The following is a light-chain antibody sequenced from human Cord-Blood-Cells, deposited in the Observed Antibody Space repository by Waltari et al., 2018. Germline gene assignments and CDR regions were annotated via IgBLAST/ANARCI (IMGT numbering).Light chain of an antibody. V-gene: IGLV2-11*01. J-gene: IGLJ3*02. Sequence: QSALTQPRSVSGSPGQSVTISCTGTSSDVGGYKYVSWYQQPPGQAPKLRIYDVSKRPSGVPDRFSGSKSGNAASLTISGLQAEDEADYYCCSYAGSYTWVFGGGTKLTVL. CDR3: CSYAGSYTWV. CDR2: DVS. CDR1: SSDVGGYKY.